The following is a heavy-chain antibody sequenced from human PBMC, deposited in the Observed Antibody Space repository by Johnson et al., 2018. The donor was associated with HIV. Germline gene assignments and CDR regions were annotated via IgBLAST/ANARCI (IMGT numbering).Heavy chain of an antibody. Sequence: VQLVESGGGLVQPGGSLRLSCAASGFTFNDYYMSWIRQAPGKWLEWVSYISSSGSTIYYADSVKGRFTISRDNAKNSLYLQMDNLRTEDTAVYYCARDGVYSSPHDAFDIWGQGTMVIVSS. CDR3: ARDGVYSSPHDAFDI. V-gene: IGHV3-11*01. CDR2: ISSSGSTI. D-gene: IGHD6-19*01. J-gene: IGHJ3*02. CDR1: GFTFNDYY.